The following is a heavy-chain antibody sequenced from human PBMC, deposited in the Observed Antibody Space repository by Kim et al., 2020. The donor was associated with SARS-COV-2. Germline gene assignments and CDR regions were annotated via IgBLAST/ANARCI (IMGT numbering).Heavy chain of an antibody. CDR3: ARHQTSSGSYYESWVDP. Sequence: SETLSLTCTVSGDSVNSGSYYWSWIRQPPGKGLEWIGYVYYTGSTNYNPSLKSRVTTSMDTSKNQFSLKMTSVTAADTAVYYCARHQTSSGSYYESWVDPWGQGTMVIVSS. J-gene: IGHJ5*02. CDR1: GDSVNSGSYY. CDR2: VYYTGST. V-gene: IGHV4-61*01. D-gene: IGHD1-26*01.